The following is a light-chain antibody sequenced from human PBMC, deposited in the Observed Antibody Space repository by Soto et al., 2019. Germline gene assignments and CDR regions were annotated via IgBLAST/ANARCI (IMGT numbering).Light chain of an antibody. J-gene: IGKJ4*01. CDR1: KTLSSSA. CDR2: GAS. V-gene: IGKV3-20*01. CDR3: HQYGSSPLA. Sequence: EIGLPQPPGTLSLSPGESGTLSCSAGKTLSSSALAWYQQKPGQAPRLLNYGASHTAAGIPDRFSGGGSGTDFTLTISSLEPEDFAVYYCHQYGSSPLAFGGGTKV.